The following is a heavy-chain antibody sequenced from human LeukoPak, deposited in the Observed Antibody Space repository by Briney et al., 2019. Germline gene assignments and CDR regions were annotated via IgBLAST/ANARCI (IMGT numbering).Heavy chain of an antibody. D-gene: IGHD5-18*01. CDR1: GFTFSSYW. Sequence: PGGSLRLSCAASGFTFSSYWMSWVRQAPGKGLEWVANIKQDGSEKYYVDSVKGRFTISRDNAKNSLYLQMNSLRAEDTAVYYCARGAMRYSYGFDYWGQGTLVTVSS. CDR3: ARGAMRYSYGFDY. J-gene: IGHJ4*02. V-gene: IGHV3-7*01. CDR2: IKQDGSEK.